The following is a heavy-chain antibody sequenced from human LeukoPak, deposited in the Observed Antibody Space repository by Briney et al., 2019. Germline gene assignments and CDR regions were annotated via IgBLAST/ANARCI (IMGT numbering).Heavy chain of an antibody. D-gene: IGHD2-2*01. CDR2: IHHSGII. Sequence: PSETLSLTCSVYDGSFSGFYYSWIRQVPGKGLEWLGEIHHSGIINYNPSLKSRLTLSEDTPNSQFSLKLTSVTAADTAVYFCARGNSTSGFDYWGRGTLVTVSS. J-gene: IGHJ4*02. V-gene: IGHV4-34*01. CDR1: DGSFSGFY. CDR3: ARGNSTSGFDY.